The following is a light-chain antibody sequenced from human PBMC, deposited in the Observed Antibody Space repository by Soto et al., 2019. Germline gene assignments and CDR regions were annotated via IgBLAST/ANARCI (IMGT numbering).Light chain of an antibody. Sequence: QSVLTQPPSVSGAPGQRVTISCTGSSSNIGAGYDVHWYQQLPGTAPKLLIYGNSNRPSGVPDRFSGSKSXXSASLAITGLQAEDEADYYCQSYDSSLSGYVFGTGTKLTVL. CDR3: QSYDSSLSGYV. CDR1: SSNIGAGYD. CDR2: GNS. J-gene: IGLJ1*01. V-gene: IGLV1-40*01.